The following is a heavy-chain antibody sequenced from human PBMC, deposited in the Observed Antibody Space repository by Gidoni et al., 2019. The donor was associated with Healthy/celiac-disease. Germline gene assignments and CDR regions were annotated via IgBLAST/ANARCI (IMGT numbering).Heavy chain of an antibody. CDR3: AMGKEIDY. D-gene: IGHD1-26*01. CDR1: GFTFSSYG. CDR2: ISYDGSNK. V-gene: IGHV3-30*03. J-gene: IGHJ4*02. Sequence: QVQLVEPGRGVVQPGRALRLSWVASGFTFSSYGMHWFRQAPAKGLEWLAVISYDGSNKYYADSVKGRFTISRDNSKNTLYLQMNSLRAEDTAVYYCAMGKEIDYWGQGTLVTVSS.